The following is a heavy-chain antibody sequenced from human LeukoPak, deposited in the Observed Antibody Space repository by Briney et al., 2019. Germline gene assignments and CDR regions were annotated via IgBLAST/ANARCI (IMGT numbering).Heavy chain of an antibody. V-gene: IGHV3-53*01. J-gene: IGHJ4*02. CDR2: IYSDGGT. D-gene: IGHD1-26*01. Sequence: GGSLRLSCAASGLTVSSNYMSWVRQAPGKGLEWVSVIYSDGGTYYADSVKGRFTISRDSSKNTVFFQMNSLRAEDTAVYYCARGSGSLDYWGQGTLVTVSS. CDR1: GLTVSSNY. CDR3: ARGSGSLDY.